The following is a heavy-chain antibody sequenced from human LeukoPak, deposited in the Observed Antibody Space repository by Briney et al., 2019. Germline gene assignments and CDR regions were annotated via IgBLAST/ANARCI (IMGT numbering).Heavy chain of an antibody. CDR2: IYTSGST. Sequence: PSETLSLTCAVSGGSISSGNYYWTWIRQPAGKGLEWIGRIYTSGSTNYNPSLKSRVTISVDTSKNQFALKLSSVTAADTAVYYCARAGSHVLRFLEWSLDYWGQGTLVTVSS. CDR1: GGSISSGNYY. CDR3: ARAGSHVLRFLEWSLDY. D-gene: IGHD3-3*01. V-gene: IGHV4-61*02. J-gene: IGHJ4*02.